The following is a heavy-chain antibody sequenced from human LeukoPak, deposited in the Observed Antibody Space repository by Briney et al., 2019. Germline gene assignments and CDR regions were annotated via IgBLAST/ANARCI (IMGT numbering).Heavy chain of an antibody. J-gene: IGHJ5*02. V-gene: IGHV3-9*01. CDR2: IRWNSGSI. D-gene: IGHD2-2*01. Sequence: GRSLRLSCAASGFTFDNYGMHWVRHAPGKGLEWVSGIRWNSGSISYADSVKGRFTISRDNAKNSLYLQMNSLRAEDTALYYCEKGRVVPAALIGDWFDPWGQGTLVTVSS. CDR1: GFTFDNYG. CDR3: EKGRVVPAALIGDWFDP.